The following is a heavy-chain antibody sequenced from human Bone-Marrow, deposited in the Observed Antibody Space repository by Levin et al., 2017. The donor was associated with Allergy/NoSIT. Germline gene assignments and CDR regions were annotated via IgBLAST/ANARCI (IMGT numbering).Heavy chain of an antibody. CDR1: GFTFSSYW. CDR2: IKQDGGEK. D-gene: IGHD2-15*01. J-gene: IGHJ4*02. CDR3: ARDEWGELHY. Sequence: PGGSLRLSCVGSGFTFSSYWMSWVRQAPGKGLEWVANIKQDGGEKHYVASVKGRFSISRDNANNLMYLQMNSLRVEDTAVYYCARDEWGELHYWGQGILVTVSS. V-gene: IGHV3-7*01.